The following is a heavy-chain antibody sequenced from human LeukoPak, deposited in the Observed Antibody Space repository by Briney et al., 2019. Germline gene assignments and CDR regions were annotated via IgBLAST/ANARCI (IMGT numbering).Heavy chain of an antibody. CDR1: GFTFSSYA. CDR3: ARIAVAGLSFDY. D-gene: IGHD6-19*01. Sequence: TGGSLRLSCAASGFTFSSYAMSWVRQAPGKGLEWVSAISGSGGSTYYADSVKGRFTLSRDNSKNTLYLQMNSLRAEDTAVYYCARIAVAGLSFDYWGQGTLVTVSS. V-gene: IGHV3-23*01. CDR2: ISGSGGST. J-gene: IGHJ4*02.